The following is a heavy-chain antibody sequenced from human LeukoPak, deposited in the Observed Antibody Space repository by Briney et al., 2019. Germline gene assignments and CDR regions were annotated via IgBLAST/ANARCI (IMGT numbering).Heavy chain of an antibody. CDR2: IKQDGREK. V-gene: IGHV3-7*01. CDR3: AREGSSWYVYYYYGMDG. D-gene: IGHD6-13*01. J-gene: IGHJ6*02. CDR1: GFTFSSYW. Sequence: GGSLRLSCAASGFTFSSYWMSWVRQAPGKGLEWVANIKQDGREKYYVDSVKGRFTISRDNAKNSLYLQMNSLRAEDTAVYYCAREGSSWYVYYYYGMDGWGQGTTVADCS.